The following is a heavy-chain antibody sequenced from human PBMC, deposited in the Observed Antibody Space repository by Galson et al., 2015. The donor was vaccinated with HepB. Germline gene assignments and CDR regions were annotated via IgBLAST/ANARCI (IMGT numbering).Heavy chain of an antibody. J-gene: IGHJ2*01. Sequence: SLRLSCAAPGFTFSSHTMNWVRQAPGKGLESVSYISSTGTTMYYADSAKGRFTISRDNAQNSLYLQMNSLRDEDTAVYYCARVYFGSGSSSAYWYFDLWGRGALVTVSS. V-gene: IGHV3-48*02. CDR2: ISSTGTTM. D-gene: IGHD3-10*01. CDR1: GFTFSSHT. CDR3: ARVYFGSGSSSAYWYFDL.